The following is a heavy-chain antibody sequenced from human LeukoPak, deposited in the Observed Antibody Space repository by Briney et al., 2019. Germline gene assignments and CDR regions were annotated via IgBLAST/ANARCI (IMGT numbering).Heavy chain of an antibody. CDR2: IYHSGST. V-gene: IGHV4-4*02. CDR3: ARQEYDYVWGSSYYGMDV. J-gene: IGHJ6*02. CDR1: GGSISSSNW. D-gene: IGHD3-16*01. Sequence: SETLSLTCAVSGGSISSSNWWSWVRQPPGKGLEWIGEIYHSGSTNYNPSLKSRVTISVDTSKNQFSLKLSSVTAADTAVYYCARQEYDYVWGSSYYGMDVWGQGTLVTVSS.